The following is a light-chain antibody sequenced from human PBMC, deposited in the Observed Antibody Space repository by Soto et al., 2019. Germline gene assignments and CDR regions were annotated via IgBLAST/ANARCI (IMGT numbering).Light chain of an antibody. CDR2: DSS. Sequence: EIVMTQSPATLSVSPGETVTLSCRASQNVNSNLAWYQQKPGQAPRLLIYDSSTRAASIPARFSGGGSGTDFTLTISSLQSEDFAIYYCQQYKSWPPTFGGGTKVEIK. V-gene: IGKV3-15*01. CDR3: QQYKSWPPT. J-gene: IGKJ4*01. CDR1: QNVNSN.